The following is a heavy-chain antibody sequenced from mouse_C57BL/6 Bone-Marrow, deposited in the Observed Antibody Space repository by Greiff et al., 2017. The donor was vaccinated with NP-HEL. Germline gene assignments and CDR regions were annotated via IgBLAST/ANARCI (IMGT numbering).Heavy chain of an antibody. V-gene: IGHV1-5*01. J-gene: IGHJ4*01. CDR3: TYGNYYYAMDY. D-gene: IGHD2-1*01. CDR2: IYPGNSDP. Sequence: VQLQQSGPVLARPGASVKMSCKTSGYTFTSYWMHWVKQRPGQGLEWLGAIYPGNSDPSYNQKFKGKAKLTAVTSASTAYMELSSLTNEDSAVYYCTYGNYYYAMDYWGQGTSVTVSS. CDR1: GYTFTSYW.